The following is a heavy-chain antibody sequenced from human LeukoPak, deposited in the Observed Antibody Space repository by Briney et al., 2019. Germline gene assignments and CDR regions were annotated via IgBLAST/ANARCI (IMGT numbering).Heavy chain of an antibody. CDR2: ISYDGSNK. CDR1: GFTFSSYA. D-gene: IGHD5-18*01. CDR3: ASRKDTPHLPDY. V-gene: IGHV3-30-3*01. Sequence: GGSLRLSCAASGFTFSSYAMHWVRQAPGKGLEWVAVISYDGSNKYYADSVKGRFTISRDNSKNTLYLQMNSLRAEDTAVYYCASRKDTPHLPDYWGQGTLVPVSS. J-gene: IGHJ4*02.